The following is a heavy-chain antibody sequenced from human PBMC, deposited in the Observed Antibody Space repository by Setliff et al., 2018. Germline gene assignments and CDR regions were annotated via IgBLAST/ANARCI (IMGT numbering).Heavy chain of an antibody. D-gene: IGHD3-22*01. CDR3: ARYDSSGYFENYYFDD. Sequence: SETLSLTCTVSGGSISSYYWSWIRQPAGKGLEWIGPIYTSGSTNYNPSLKSRVTMSVDTSKNQFSLKLSSVTAADTAIYDCARYDSSGYFENYYFDDWGQGTLVTVSS. V-gene: IGHV4-4*07. CDR1: GGSISSYY. J-gene: IGHJ4*02. CDR2: IYTSGST.